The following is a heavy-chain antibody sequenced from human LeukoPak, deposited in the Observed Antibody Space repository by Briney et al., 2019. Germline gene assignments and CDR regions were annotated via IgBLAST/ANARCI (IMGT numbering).Heavy chain of an antibody. Sequence: GGSLRLSCAASGLTFSSYGMSWARQAPGKGLEWVSAISGSGGSTYYADSVKGRFTISRDNAKNSLYLQMNSLRAEDTALYYCARDTGVVVKTGGWFDPWGQGTLVTVSS. CDR3: ARDTGVVVKTGGWFDP. V-gene: IGHV3-23*01. J-gene: IGHJ5*02. CDR1: GLTFSSYG. D-gene: IGHD3-22*01. CDR2: ISGSGGST.